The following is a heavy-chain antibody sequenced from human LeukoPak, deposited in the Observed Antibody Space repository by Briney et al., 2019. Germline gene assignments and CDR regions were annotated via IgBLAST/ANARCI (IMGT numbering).Heavy chain of an antibody. CDR2: INTNNGVT. Sequence: ASVKVSCEASGLTFTGVNYIHWVRQAPGQGPEWMGWINTNNGVTDYARKFQGRVTMTRDTSISTAYMELNRLTSDDMAMYYCTKDRLSKWFDPWGQGTLVTVSS. V-gene: IGHV1-2*02. CDR1: GLTFTGVNY. D-gene: IGHD5-12*01. CDR3: TKDRLSKWFDP. J-gene: IGHJ5*02.